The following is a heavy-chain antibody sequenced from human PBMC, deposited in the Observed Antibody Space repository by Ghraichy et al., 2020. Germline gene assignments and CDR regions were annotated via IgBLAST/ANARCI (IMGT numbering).Heavy chain of an antibody. Sequence: ASVKVSCKVSGYTLTELSMHWVRQAPGKGLEWMGGFDPEDGETIYAQKFQGRVTMTEDTSTDTAYMELSSLRSEDTAVYYCATGGGLDRGFHYWGQGTLVSVSS. CDR3: ATGGGLDRGFHY. V-gene: IGHV1-24*01. CDR1: GYTLTELS. CDR2: FDPEDGET. J-gene: IGHJ4*02. D-gene: IGHD3-10*01.